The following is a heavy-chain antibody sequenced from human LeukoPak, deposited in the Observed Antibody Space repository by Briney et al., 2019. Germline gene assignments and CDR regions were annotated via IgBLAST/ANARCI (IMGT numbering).Heavy chain of an antibody. Sequence: SETLSLTCAVSGGSISSSNWWSWVRPPPGKGLEWIGEIYHSGSTNYNPSLKSRVTISVDKSKNQFSLKLSSVTAADTAVYYCASSVREVAATPFVSDPWGQGTLVTVSS. D-gene: IGHD2-15*01. CDR1: GGSISSSNW. J-gene: IGHJ5*02. V-gene: IGHV4-4*02. CDR2: IYHSGST. CDR3: ASSVREVAATPFVSDP.